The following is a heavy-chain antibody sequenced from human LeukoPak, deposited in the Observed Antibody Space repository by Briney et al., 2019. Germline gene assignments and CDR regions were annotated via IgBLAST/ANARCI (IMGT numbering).Heavy chain of an antibody. J-gene: IGHJ5*02. CDR2: INPNSGDT. D-gene: IGHD3-22*01. CDR3: ARLNSGDSSGRNWFDP. CDR1: EYTFSVYH. V-gene: IGHV1-2*02. Sequence: ASVKVSCKASEYTFSVYHIHWVRLAPGQGLEWMAWINPNSGDTNYAQKFQGRVTMTRDTSISTAYMELSRLRSDDTAVYYCARLNSGDSSGRNWFDPWGQGTLVTVSS.